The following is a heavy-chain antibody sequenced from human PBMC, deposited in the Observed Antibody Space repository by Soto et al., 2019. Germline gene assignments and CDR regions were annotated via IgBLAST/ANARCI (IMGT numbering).Heavy chain of an antibody. V-gene: IGHV4-30-4*01. Sequence: PSETLSLTCTVSGGSIRSSDYYWTWIRQPPGKGLEWIGYIDYSGSAYYNPSLKSRLTLSVDTSKNQFSLTLQSMTVADTAVYFCARELNGYSYGPGEVYWGQGALVTVPS. CDR3: ARELNGYSYGPGEVY. J-gene: IGHJ4*02. D-gene: IGHD5-18*01. CDR1: GGSIRSSDYY. CDR2: IDYSGSA.